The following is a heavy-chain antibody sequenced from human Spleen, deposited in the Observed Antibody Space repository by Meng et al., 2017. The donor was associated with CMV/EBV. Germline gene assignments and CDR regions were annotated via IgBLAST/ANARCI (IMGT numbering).Heavy chain of an antibody. J-gene: IGHJ3*02. V-gene: IGHV3-73*01. Sequence: ASGFTLSGSAMHWVRQASGKGLEWVGRIRTKSNSYVTTYAASVKGRFTISRDDSENTAYLQMNSLKTEDTAVYYCTRLHPANDAFDIWGQGTMVTVSS. CDR3: TRLHPANDAFDI. CDR1: GFTLSGSA. CDR2: IRTKSNSYVT.